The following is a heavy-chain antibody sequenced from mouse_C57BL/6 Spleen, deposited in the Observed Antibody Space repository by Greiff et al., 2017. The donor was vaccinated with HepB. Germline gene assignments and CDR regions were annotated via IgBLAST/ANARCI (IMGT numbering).Heavy chain of an antibody. V-gene: IGHV1-55*01. Sequence: VQLQQSGAELVKPGASVKMSCKASGYTFTSYWITWVKQRPGQGLEWIGDIYPGSGSTNYNEKFKSKATLTVDTSSSTAYMQLSSLTSEDSAVYYCARSPITTVVAPYYFDYWGQGTTLTVSS. D-gene: IGHD1-1*01. CDR3: ARSPITTVVAPYYFDY. CDR1: GYTFTSYW. CDR2: IYPGSGST. J-gene: IGHJ2*01.